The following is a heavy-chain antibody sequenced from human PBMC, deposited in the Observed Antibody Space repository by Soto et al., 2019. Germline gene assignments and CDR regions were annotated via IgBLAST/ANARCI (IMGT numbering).Heavy chain of an antibody. V-gene: IGHV1-69*01. CDR3: ARPTIFGVLDV. D-gene: IGHD3-3*01. CDR2: IIPMFDTA. J-gene: IGHJ6*02. Sequence: QVQLVQSGAEVKQSGSSVKVSCKASGGTFSSYAISWVRQAPGQGLEWMGGIIPMFDTANYAQKFQGRVTITADDSTSTAYMEMSSLRSEDTAVYYCARPTIFGVLDVWGQGTTVTVFS. CDR1: GGTFSSYA.